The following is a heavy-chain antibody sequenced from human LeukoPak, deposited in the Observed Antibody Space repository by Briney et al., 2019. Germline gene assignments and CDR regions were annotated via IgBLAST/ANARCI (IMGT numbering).Heavy chain of an antibody. D-gene: IGHD3-3*01. V-gene: IGHV3-48*01. CDR3: ARTYDFGRGPPGDAFDN. Sequence: GGSLRLSCEASGFTFPMFGMNWVRQAPGKGLEWVSYIDGNSGIKYYADSVQGRFTISRDNAQDSVFLQMTSLRVDDTAVYYCARTYDFGRGPPGDAFDNWGQGTLVTVPS. CDR2: IDGNSGIK. J-gene: IGHJ3*02. CDR1: GFTFPMFG.